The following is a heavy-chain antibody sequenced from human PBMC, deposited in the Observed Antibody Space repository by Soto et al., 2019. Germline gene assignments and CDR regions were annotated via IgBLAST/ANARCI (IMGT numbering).Heavy chain of an antibody. CDR3: TRSNSSSTY. CDR1: GFTLSNYG. CDR2: ISYDGSNK. D-gene: IGHD6-6*01. Sequence: PGGSLRLSCAASGFTLSNYGIHWVRQAPGKGLEWVAVISYDGSNKYYAESVKGRFTIFRDNSKNTLYLQMNSLRVEDTAVYYCTRSNSSSTYWGQGTLVTVSS. V-gene: IGHV3-30*03. J-gene: IGHJ4*02.